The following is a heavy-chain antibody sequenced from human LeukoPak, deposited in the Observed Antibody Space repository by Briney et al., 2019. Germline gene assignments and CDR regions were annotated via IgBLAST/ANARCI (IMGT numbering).Heavy chain of an antibody. V-gene: IGHV3-23*01. D-gene: IGHD3-3*01. J-gene: IGHJ4*02. Sequence: PGGSLRLSCGASGFTFSSYGMTWVRQAPGKGLEWVSAISGSGGSTYYADSVKGRFTISRDNSKNTLYLQMNSLRAEDTAVYYCAKDHIGSHDFWSGPIKGRGNFDYWGQGTLVTVSS. CDR3: AKDHIGSHDFWSGPIKGRGNFDY. CDR1: GFTFSSYG. CDR2: ISGSGGST.